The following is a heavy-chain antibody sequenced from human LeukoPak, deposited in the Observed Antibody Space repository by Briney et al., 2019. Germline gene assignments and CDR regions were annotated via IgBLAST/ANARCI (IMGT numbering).Heavy chain of an antibody. CDR1: GGSISSSRHY. V-gene: IGHV4-39*01. CDR3: AKYGSGTY. CDR2: VFYTGTT. Sequence: SETLSLTCTVSGGSISSSRHYGAWIRQPPGKGLEWIGSVFYTGTTDYNPSLNSRVTISIDTSKNQFSLNLGSVTAADSAFYYCAKYGSGTYWGQGTLVTVSS. J-gene: IGHJ4*02. D-gene: IGHD3-10*01.